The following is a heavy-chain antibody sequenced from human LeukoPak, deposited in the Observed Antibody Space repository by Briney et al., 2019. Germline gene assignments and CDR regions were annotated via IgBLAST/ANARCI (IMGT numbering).Heavy chain of an antibody. CDR3: ARGLPRGPYGSDKKDAFDI. Sequence: PSETLSLTCAVYGGSFSGYYWTWIRQPPGKGLEWIGEINHNEGSRYNPSLKSRVTISVDTSKNQFSLKLSSVTAADTAVYYCARGLPRGPYGSDKKDAFDIWGQGTMVTVSS. CDR1: GGSFSGYY. D-gene: IGHD3-10*01. V-gene: IGHV4-34*01. CDR2: INHNEGS. J-gene: IGHJ3*02.